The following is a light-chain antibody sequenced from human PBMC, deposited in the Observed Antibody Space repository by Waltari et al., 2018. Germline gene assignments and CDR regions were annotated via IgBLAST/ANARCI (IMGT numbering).Light chain of an antibody. CDR1: SGHSSNI. CDR3: QTGGHGTWV. Sequence: QLVVTQSPSASASLRASVKLTCTLSSGHSSNIIAWLQQQPEKGPRYLMQVNSDGSHSRGVEIPERFSGSSSGAERYLTISSLQADDEADYYWQTGGHGTWVFGGGTKLTVL. CDR2: VNSDGSH. J-gene: IGLJ3*02. V-gene: IGLV4-69*01.